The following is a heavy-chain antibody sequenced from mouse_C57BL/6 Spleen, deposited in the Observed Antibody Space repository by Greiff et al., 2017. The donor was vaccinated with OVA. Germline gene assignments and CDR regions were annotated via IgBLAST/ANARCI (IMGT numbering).Heavy chain of an antibody. Sequence: EVQLQQSGAELVKPGASVKLSCTASGFNITDYYMHWVKQRTEQGLEWIGRIDPEDGDTKYAPKFQGKATITADTSSNTAYLQLSSLTSEDTAVYYCASCNWAWFAYWGQGTLVTVSA. CDR3: ASCNWAWFAY. V-gene: IGHV14-2*01. CDR1: GFNITDYY. J-gene: IGHJ3*01. CDR2: IDPEDGDT. D-gene: IGHD4-1*01.